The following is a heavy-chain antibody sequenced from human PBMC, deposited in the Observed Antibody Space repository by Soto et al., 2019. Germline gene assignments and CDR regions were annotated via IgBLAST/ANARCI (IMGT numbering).Heavy chain of an antibody. CDR2: ISSDSGTI. CDR1: GFTFSNYA. D-gene: IGHD3-16*01. Sequence: EVQLLESGGGLVQPGGSPRLSCAASGFTFSNYAMSWVRQAPGKGLEWVSAISSDSGTIYYADSVKGRFTISRDNSKNTLYLQMNSLRVEDTALYYCASGWVTRGYFDQWGQGTLVTVSS. CDR3: ASGWVTRGYFDQ. J-gene: IGHJ4*02. V-gene: IGHV3-23*01.